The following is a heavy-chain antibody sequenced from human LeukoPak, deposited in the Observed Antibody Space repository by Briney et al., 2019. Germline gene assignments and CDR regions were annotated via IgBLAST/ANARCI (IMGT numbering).Heavy chain of an antibody. CDR3: ARARGSSGSLLGY. Sequence: GGSLRLSCAASGFTFSSYSMNWVRQAPGKGLEWVSSISSSSSYIYYADSVKGRFTISRDNAKNSLYLQMNSLRAGDTAVYYCARARGSSGSLLGYWGQGTLVTVSS. J-gene: IGHJ4*02. V-gene: IGHV3-21*01. CDR1: GFTFSSYS. CDR2: ISSSSSYI. D-gene: IGHD6-19*01.